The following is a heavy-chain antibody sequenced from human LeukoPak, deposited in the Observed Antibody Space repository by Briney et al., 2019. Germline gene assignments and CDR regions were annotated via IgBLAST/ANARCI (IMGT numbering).Heavy chain of an antibody. CDR2: INSDGSST. CDR1: GFTFSSYW. Sequence: QPGASLRLSCAASGFTFSSYWMHWVRQAPGKGLVWVSRINSDGSSTSYADSVKGRFTISRENAKNTLYLQMNSLRAEDTAVYYCARVAAWDSSGYLFDQWGQGTLVTVSS. CDR3: ARVAAWDSSGYLFDQ. J-gene: IGHJ4*02. D-gene: IGHD3-22*01. V-gene: IGHV3-74*01.